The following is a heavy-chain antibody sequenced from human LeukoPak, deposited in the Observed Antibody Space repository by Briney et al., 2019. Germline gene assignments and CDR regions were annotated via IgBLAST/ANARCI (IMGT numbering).Heavy chain of an antibody. V-gene: IGHV3-23*01. J-gene: IGHJ4*02. CDR2: ISGSGGNT. D-gene: IGHD1-14*01. Sequence: PGGTLRLSCAASGFTFTSYAMNWVRQPPGKGLEWVSAISGSGGNTYYADSVKGWFTISRDNSKNTLYLQMNSLRAEDTAVYFCAKPARTDYADYWGQGTLVTVAS. CDR3: AKPARTDYADY. CDR1: GFTFTSYA.